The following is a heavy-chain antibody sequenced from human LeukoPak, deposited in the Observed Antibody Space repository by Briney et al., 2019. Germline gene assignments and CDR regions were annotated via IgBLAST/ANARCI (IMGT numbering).Heavy chain of an antibody. CDR1: GFTFSRYW. J-gene: IGHJ4*02. CDR2: IKQDGSEK. CDR3: ARDWGGENDY. Sequence: GGSLRLSWASTGFTFSRYWMTWVRQAPGKGLEWVANIKQDGSEKYYVDSVKGRFTISRDNAKNSLYLQMNSLRDEDTAVYYCARDWGGENDYWGQGTLVTVSS. D-gene: IGHD3-10*01. V-gene: IGHV3-7*01.